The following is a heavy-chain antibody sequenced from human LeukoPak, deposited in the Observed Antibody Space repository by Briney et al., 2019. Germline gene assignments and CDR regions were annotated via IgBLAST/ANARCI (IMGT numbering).Heavy chain of an antibody. J-gene: IGHJ3*02. Sequence: SVKVSCKASGYTFTSYGISWVRQAPGQGLEWMGRIIPILGIANYAQKFQGRVTITADKSTSTAYMELSSLRSEDTAVYYCARVFPSGYGPDAFDIWGQGTMVTVSS. CDR3: ARVFPSGYGPDAFDI. CDR2: IIPILGIA. V-gene: IGHV1-69*04. CDR1: GYTFTSYG. D-gene: IGHD5-12*01.